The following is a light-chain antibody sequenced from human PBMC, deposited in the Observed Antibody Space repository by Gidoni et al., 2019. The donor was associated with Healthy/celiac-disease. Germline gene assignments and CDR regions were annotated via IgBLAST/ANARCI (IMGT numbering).Light chain of an antibody. J-gene: IGKJ5*01. CDR3: QQYDNLRIT. Sequence: DIQMTQSPSSLSASVGDRVTITCQASQDISNYLNWYQQKPGKAPKLLIYGASNLETGVPSRFSGSGSGTDFTFTISSLQPEDIATYYCQQYDNLRITFGQGTRLEIK. CDR2: GAS. CDR1: QDISNY. V-gene: IGKV1-33*01.